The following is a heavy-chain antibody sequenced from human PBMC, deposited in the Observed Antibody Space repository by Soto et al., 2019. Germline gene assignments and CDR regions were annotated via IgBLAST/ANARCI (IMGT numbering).Heavy chain of an antibody. V-gene: IGHV4-30-2*01. CDR3: ARGALTYYYDSSGYWNLNRGHNDYYYGMDV. CDR2: IYHSGST. Sequence: PSETLSLTCAVSGGSISSGGYSWSWIRQPPGKGLEWIGYIYHSGSTYYNPSLKSRVTISVDRSKNQFSLKLSSVTAADTAVYYGARGALTYYYDSSGYWNLNRGHNDYYYGMDVWGQGTTVTVSS. CDR1: GGSISSGGYS. D-gene: IGHD3-22*01. J-gene: IGHJ6*02.